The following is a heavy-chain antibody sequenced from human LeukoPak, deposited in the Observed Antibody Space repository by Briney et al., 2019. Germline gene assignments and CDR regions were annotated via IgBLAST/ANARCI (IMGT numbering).Heavy chain of an antibody. D-gene: IGHD3-9*01. J-gene: IGHJ4*02. CDR1: GGSISSSSYY. Sequence: SETLSPTCTVSGGSISSSSYYWGWIRQPPGKGLEWIGSIYYRGSTCHNPVVKSRVTISVDPSKNQFSLKLSSVTAADTAVYYCARDGPNYDILTGYSLPFDYWGQGTLVTVSS. V-gene: IGHV4-39*07. CDR3: ARDGPNYDILTGYSLPFDY. CDR2: IYYRGST.